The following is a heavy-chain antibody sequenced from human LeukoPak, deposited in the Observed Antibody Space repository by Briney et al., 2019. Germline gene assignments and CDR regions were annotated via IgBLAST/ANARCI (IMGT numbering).Heavy chain of an antibody. CDR2: IYYSGGT. CDR1: GDSISSYY. D-gene: IGHD3-3*01. J-gene: IGHJ5*02. CDR3: ARAFYDFWSGPNWFDP. Sequence: PSETLSLTCTVPGDSISSYYWCWIRQPPGKGLEWIGYIYYSGGTKYNPSLKSRVTISVDTSKNQFSLKLSSVTAADTAVYYCARAFYDFWSGPNWFDPWGQGTLVTVSS. V-gene: IGHV4-59*01.